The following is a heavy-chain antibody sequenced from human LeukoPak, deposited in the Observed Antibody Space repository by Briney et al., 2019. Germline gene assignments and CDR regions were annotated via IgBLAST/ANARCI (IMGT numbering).Heavy chain of an antibody. CDR2: IYYSGST. Sequence: SETLSLTCTVSGGSISSYYWSWIRQPPGTGLEWIGYIYYSGSTNYNPSLKSRVTISVDTSKNQFSLKLSSVTAADTAVYYCARVEVVVAAASNWFDPWGQGTLVTVSS. CDR1: GGSISSYY. D-gene: IGHD2-15*01. CDR3: ARVEVVVAAASNWFDP. J-gene: IGHJ5*02. V-gene: IGHV4-59*01.